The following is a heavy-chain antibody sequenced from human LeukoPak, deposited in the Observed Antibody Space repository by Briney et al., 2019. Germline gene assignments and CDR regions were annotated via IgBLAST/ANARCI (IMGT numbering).Heavy chain of an antibody. V-gene: IGHV3-23*01. D-gene: IGHD1-26*01. Sequence: GGSLRLSCAASEFTFSNYAMSWVRQAPGKGLEWVSAISGSGGSTYYADSVKGRITISRDNSKKTVYLQMNSLRAEDTALYYCAKGLRYSGPYYVGCYFDYWGQGTLVTVSS. CDR3: AKGLRYSGPYYVGCYFDY. CDR2: ISGSGGST. CDR1: EFTFSNYA. J-gene: IGHJ4*02.